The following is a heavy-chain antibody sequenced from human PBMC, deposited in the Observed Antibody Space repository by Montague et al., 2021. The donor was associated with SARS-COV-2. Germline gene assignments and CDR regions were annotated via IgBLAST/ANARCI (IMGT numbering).Heavy chain of an antibody. CDR1: SGSFSGYY. Sequence: SETLSLTCAVYSGSFSGYYWSWIRQPPGKGLEWIGEINDSGSTYYNPSLKSRVTISVDTSKNQFSLKLSSVTAADTAVYYCARGRAARSITIFVVVNPAIRYYYYMDVWGKGTTVTVSS. CDR2: INDSGST. CDR3: ARGRAARSITIFVVVNPAIRYYYYMDV. D-gene: IGHD3-3*01. J-gene: IGHJ6*03. V-gene: IGHV4-34*01.